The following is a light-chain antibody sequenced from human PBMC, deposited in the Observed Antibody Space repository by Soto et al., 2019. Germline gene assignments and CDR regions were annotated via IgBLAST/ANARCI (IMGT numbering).Light chain of an antibody. J-gene: IGKJ5*01. CDR2: GAS. CDR1: HSVSSAY. Sequence: EIVLTPSPGTLSLSPGERVTLSCRASHSVSSAYLAWYQQKRGQAPRLLIYGASNRATGIPDRFSGSGSGTDFTLTISRLEPEDFAVYYCQQYGSSPPSVTFGQGTRLDIK. CDR3: QQYGSSPPSVT. V-gene: IGKV3-20*01.